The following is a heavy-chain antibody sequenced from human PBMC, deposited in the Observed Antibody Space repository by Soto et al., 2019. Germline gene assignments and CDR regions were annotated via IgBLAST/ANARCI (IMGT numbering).Heavy chain of an antibody. J-gene: IGHJ5*02. D-gene: IGHD2-2*01. CDR3: ARVVPGAEAWFGP. V-gene: IGHV1-18*01. CDR1: GYTFSKYG. Sequence: ASVKVYCKTSGYTFSKYGIAWVRQDPGQPLEWLGWISLYSDGTNYAQKFQGRVSMTTDTSTTTAYMELRSLRSDDTAVYYCARVVPGAEAWFGPWGQGTLVTVSS. CDR2: ISLYSDGT.